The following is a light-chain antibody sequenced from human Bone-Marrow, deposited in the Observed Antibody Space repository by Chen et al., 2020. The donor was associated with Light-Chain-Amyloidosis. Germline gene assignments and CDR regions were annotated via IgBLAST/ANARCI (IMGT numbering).Light chain of an antibody. V-gene: IGLV3-21*02. CDR2: DDS. CDR1: NIGSTS. J-gene: IGLJ3*02. CDR3: QVWDRSSDRPV. Sequence: SYVLTQPSSVSVAPGQTATIACRGHNIGSTSVHRYQQTPGQAPLLVVYDDSDRPSGNPERLSGSNSGNTATLTISRVEAGDEADYYCQVWDRSSDRPVFGGGTKLTVL.